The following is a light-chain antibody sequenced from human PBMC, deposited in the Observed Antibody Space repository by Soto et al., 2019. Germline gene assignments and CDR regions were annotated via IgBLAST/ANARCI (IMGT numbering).Light chain of an antibody. CDR1: SSNIGSNS. V-gene: IGLV1-47*01. CDR3: AVWDDSLRGV. Sequence: QPVLIQPPSASGTPGQKVTISCSGSSSNIGSNSVYWYQQLPGTAPTLLIYKNNQRPSGVPDRFSGSKSGTSASLAISGLRSEDEADYYCAVWDDSLRGVFGGGTKLTVL. CDR2: KNN. J-gene: IGLJ3*02.